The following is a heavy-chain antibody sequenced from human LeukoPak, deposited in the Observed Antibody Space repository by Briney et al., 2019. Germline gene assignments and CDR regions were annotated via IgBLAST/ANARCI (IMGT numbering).Heavy chain of an antibody. Sequence: SETLSLTCTDSGGSISSYYWSWIRQPPGEGLEWIGYISNSGSTDYNPSLKSRVTISVDTSKNQLSLRLSSVTAADTAVYHCVRLQPNAGEWAFDIWGQGTMVSVSS. V-gene: IGHV4-59*01. CDR3: VRLQPNAGEWAFDI. CDR2: ISNSGST. J-gene: IGHJ3*02. D-gene: IGHD1-1*01. CDR1: GGSISSYY.